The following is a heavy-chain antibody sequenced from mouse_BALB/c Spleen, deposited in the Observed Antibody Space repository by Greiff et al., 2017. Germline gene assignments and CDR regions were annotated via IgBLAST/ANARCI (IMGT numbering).Heavy chain of an antibody. CDR2: ISTYYGDA. V-gene: IGHV1S137*01. J-gene: IGHJ1*01. CDR1: GYTFTDYA. D-gene: IGHD2-10*02. Sequence: QVQLQQSGAELVRPGVSVKISCKGSGYTFTDYAMHWVKQSHAKSLEWIGVISTYYGDASYNQKFKGKATMTVDKSSSTAYMELARLTSEDSAIYYCARSYGNYLYFDVWGAGTTVTVSA. CDR3: ARSYGNYLYFDV.